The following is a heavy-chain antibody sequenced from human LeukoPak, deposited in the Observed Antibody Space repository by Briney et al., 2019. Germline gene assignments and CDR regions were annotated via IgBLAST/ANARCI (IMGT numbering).Heavy chain of an antibody. J-gene: IGHJ4*02. CDR2: ISAYNGNT. V-gene: IGHV1-18*01. Sequence: ASLKVSCKASGYTFPSYGISWVRQAPGQGLEWMGWISAYNGNTNYAQTLQGRVTMTADTSTSTAYMELRSLRSDDTAVYYRARDDSSSSSLIYFDYGGQGTLVTVSS. CDR3: ARDDSSSSSLIYFDY. CDR1: GYTFPSYG. D-gene: IGHD6-6*01.